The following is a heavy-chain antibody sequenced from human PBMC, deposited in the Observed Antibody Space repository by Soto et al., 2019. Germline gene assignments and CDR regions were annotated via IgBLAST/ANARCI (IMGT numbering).Heavy chain of an antibody. Sequence: GASVKVSCKVSGYTLTELSMHWVRQAPGKGLEWMGGFDPEDGETIYAQKFQGRVTMTEDTSTDTAYMELSSLRSEDTAVYYCATVGYYYDSSGYYASGYFDYWGQGTLVTVSS. CDR1: GYTLTELS. J-gene: IGHJ4*02. CDR2: FDPEDGET. CDR3: ATVGYYYDSSGYYASGYFDY. D-gene: IGHD3-22*01. V-gene: IGHV1-24*01.